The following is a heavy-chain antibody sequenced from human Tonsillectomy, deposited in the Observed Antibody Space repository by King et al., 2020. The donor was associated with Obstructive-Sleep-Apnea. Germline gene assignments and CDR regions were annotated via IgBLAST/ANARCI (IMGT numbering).Heavy chain of an antibody. J-gene: IGHJ3*02. CDR2: ISPNSGGT. CDR3: ARDQGGHDGFDI. Sequence: QLVQSGVEVKKPGASVKVSCKASGYTFTGYYVHWVRQAPGQGLEWMGGISPNSGGTNYAQKFQGWVTMTRDTSISTAYMELSRLRSDDTAVYYWARDQGGHDGFDIWGQGTMVTVSS. V-gene: IGHV1-2*04. D-gene: IGHD3-16*01. CDR1: GYTFTGYY.